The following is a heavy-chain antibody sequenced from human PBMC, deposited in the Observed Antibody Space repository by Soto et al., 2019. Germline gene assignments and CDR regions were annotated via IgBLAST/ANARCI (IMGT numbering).Heavy chain of an antibody. D-gene: IGHD2-8*01. CDR2: SVVGSGKS. CDR3: AGPSFGVY. CDR1: GFTFTSSA. Sequence: SVKVSCKASGFTFTSSAVQWVLQARGQRREWIGLSVVGSGKSNYAQKFQERGTITRDMSTSTAYMELSSLRSEDTAVYYCAGPSFGVYWGQGTLVTVS. J-gene: IGHJ4*02. V-gene: IGHV1-58*01.